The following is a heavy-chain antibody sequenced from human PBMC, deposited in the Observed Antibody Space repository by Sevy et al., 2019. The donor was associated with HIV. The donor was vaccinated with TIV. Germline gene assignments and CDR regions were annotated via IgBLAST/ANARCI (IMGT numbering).Heavy chain of an antibody. CDR1: GFTFGDYT. V-gene: IGHV3-49*04. CDR2: LKNKASGGTV. Sequence: GGSLRLSCTASGFTFGDYTMNWVRQAPGKGLEWVAFLKNKASGGTVDHAASVKGRFTISRDDSKSIVYLQMNDLKTEDTAAYYCTRWKGLQSIFDFWGQGVLVTVSS. J-gene: IGHJ4*02. CDR3: TRWKGLQSIFDF. D-gene: IGHD2-21*01.